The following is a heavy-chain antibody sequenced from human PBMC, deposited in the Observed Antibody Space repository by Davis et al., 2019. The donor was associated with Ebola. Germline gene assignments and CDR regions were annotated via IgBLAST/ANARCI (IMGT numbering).Heavy chain of an antibody. J-gene: IGHJ4*02. D-gene: IGHD3-10*01. Sequence: PSETLSLTCTVSGYSISSGNYWGWMRQPPGKGLEWIGSIYHTGSTYYKPSLKSRVTISVDTSKNQFSLKLSSITAADTAVYFCARANYYGSGSLEYWGQGALVTVSS. CDR3: ARANYYGSGSLEY. CDR1: GYSISSGNY. CDR2: IYHTGST. V-gene: IGHV4-38-2*02.